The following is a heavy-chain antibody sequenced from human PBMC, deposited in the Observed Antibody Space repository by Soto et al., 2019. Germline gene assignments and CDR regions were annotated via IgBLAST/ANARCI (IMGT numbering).Heavy chain of an antibody. CDR2: INPSGGST. Sequence: ASVKVSCKASAYTFTSYYMHWVRQAPGQGLEWMGIINPSGGSTSYAQKFQGGVTMTRDTSTSTVYMELSSLRSEDTAVYYCARDIGTRIYYYDSSGPRDDAFDIWGQGTMVTVSS. J-gene: IGHJ3*02. CDR3: ARDIGTRIYYYDSSGPRDDAFDI. D-gene: IGHD3-22*01. V-gene: IGHV1-46*01. CDR1: AYTFTSYY.